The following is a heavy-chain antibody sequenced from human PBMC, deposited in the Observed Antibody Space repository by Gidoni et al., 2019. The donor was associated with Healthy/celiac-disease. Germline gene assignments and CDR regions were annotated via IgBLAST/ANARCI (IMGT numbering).Heavy chain of an antibody. Sequence: EVQLLESGGCLVQPGGSLRLPCAASGFPFSSYAMSWVRHAPGKGLEWVSAISGSGGSTYYADSVKGRFTISRDNSKNTLYLQMNSLRAEDTAVYYCAKTYYYDSSGYFDYWGQGTLVTVSS. V-gene: IGHV3-23*01. CDR3: AKTYYYDSSGYFDY. CDR1: GFPFSSYA. J-gene: IGHJ4*02. CDR2: ISGSGGST. D-gene: IGHD3-22*01.